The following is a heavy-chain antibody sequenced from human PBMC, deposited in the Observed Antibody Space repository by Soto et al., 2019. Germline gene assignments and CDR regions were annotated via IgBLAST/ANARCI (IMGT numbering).Heavy chain of an antibody. CDR1: GFTFSSYD. CDR3: VRDLGNCWFGLGV. J-gene: IGHJ4*02. D-gene: IGHD3-10*01. CDR2: ITSSGSSI. V-gene: IGHV3-23*01. Sequence: GGSLRLSCATSGFTFSSYDVNWVRQAPGKGLEWVSDITSSGSSIYYADSVKGRFTISRDNSRNTLYLQMNSLKAEDTAIYYWVRDLGNCWFGLGVWGQGTLVTVSS.